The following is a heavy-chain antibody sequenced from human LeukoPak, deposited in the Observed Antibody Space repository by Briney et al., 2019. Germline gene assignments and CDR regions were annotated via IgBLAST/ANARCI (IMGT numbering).Heavy chain of an antibody. CDR3: ARDIGYCSGGSCLD. CDR1: GYAFTSYG. J-gene: IGHJ4*02. D-gene: IGHD2-15*01. CDR2: ISAYNGNT. V-gene: IGHV1-18*01. Sequence: ASVKVSCKASGYAFTSYGISWVRQAPGQGLEWMGWISAYNGNTNYAQKLQGRVTMTTDTSTSTAYMELRSLRSDDTAVYYCARDIGYCSGGSCLDWGQGTLVTVSS.